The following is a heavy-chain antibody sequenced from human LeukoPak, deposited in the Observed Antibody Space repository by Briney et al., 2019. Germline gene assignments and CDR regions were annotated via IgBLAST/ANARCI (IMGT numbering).Heavy chain of an antibody. CDR3: AADIAVAGTKAFDI. J-gene: IGHJ3*02. D-gene: IGHD6-19*01. Sequence: SVKVSCKASGFTFTSSAMQWVRQARGQRLEWIGWIVVGSGNTNYAQKFQERVTITRDTSTSTAYMELSSLRSEDTAVYYCAADIAVAGTKAFDIWGQGTMVTVSS. CDR2: IVVGSGNT. CDR1: GFTFTSSA. V-gene: IGHV1-58*02.